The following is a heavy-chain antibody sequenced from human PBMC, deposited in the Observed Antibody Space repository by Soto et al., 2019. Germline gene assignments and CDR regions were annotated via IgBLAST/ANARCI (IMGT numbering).Heavy chain of an antibody. CDR2: IYYSGST. CDR3: ARVDYDSDLDGYYYGMDV. J-gene: IGHJ6*02. CDR1: GGSISSYY. D-gene: IGHD3-22*01. V-gene: IGHV4-59*01. Sequence: PSETLSLTCTVSGGSISSYYWSWIRQPPGKGLECIGYIYYSGSTNYNPSLKSRVTISVDTSKNQFSLKLSSVTAADTAVYYCARVDYDSDLDGYYYGMDVWGQGTTVTVSS.